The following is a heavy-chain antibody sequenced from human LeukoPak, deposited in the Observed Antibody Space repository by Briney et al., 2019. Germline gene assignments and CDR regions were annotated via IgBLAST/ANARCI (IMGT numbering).Heavy chain of an antibody. CDR3: GRPVSHCSSTSCLDAFDI. CDR2: IDPSDSYT. D-gene: IGHD2-2*01. Sequence: GESLKISCKGSGYSFASYWISWVRQMPGKGLEWMERIDPSDSYTNYSPSFQGHVTISADKSISTAYLQWSSLKASDTAMYYCGRPVSHCSSTSCLDAFDIWGQGTMVTVSS. CDR1: GYSFASYW. V-gene: IGHV5-10-1*01. J-gene: IGHJ3*02.